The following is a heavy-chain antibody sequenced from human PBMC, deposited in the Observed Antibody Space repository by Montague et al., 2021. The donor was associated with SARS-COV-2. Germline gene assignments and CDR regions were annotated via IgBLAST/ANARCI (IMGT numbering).Heavy chain of an antibody. CDR2: IYASGGT. D-gene: IGHD2-15*01. CDR3: GRGVVAATPVVDY. V-gene: IGHV4-4*07. J-gene: IGHJ4*02. CDR1: GDSISSFY. Sequence: SETLSLTCTVSGDSISSFYWNWIRQPAGKGLEWIGRIYASGGTNXNPXCKSRVTMSVDTSKNQFSLKLNSVTAADTAVYYCGRGVVAATPVVDYWGRGTLVTVSS.